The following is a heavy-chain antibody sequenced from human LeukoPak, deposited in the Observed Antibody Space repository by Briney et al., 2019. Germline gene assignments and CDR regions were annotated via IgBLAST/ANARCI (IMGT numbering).Heavy chain of an antibody. CDR1: GYTFTNYD. CDR2: MSPNNGDT. D-gene: IGHD2-15*01. J-gene: IGHJ4*02. Sequence: GASVKVSCKTSGYTFTNYDINWVRQATGQGLEWLGWMSPNNGDTGYAQKFQGRVTMTRATSTNTVYMELSGLRSEDTAVYYCARGLPIYCSGGSCYFSYYFDYWGQGTLVTVSS. V-gene: IGHV1-8*01. CDR3: ARGLPIYCSGGSCYFSYYFDY.